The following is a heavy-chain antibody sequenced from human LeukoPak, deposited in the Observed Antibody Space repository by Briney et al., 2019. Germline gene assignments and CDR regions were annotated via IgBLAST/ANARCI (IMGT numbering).Heavy chain of an antibody. CDR2: IYYSGST. J-gene: IGHJ6*03. Sequence: SETLSLTCTVSGGSISSSSYYWGWIRQPPGKGLEWIGSIYYSGSTYYNPSLKSRVTMSVDTSKNQFSLKLSSVTAVDTAVYYCARSTAAMRYYYYYYMDVWGKGTTVTVSS. CDR3: ARSTAAMRYYYYYYMDV. V-gene: IGHV4-39*07. CDR1: GGSISSSSYY. D-gene: IGHD2-2*01.